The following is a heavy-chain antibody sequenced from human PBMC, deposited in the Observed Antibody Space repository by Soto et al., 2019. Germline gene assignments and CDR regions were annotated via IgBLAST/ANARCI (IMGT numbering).Heavy chain of an antibody. D-gene: IGHD3-22*01. V-gene: IGHV4-31*03. Sequence: TLSLTCTVSGCSSSSGGYYWSWIRQHPGKGLEWIGYIYYSGSTYYNPSLKSRVTISVDTSKNQFSLKLSSVTAADTAVYYCARESRYYDSTASGYGMDVWGQGNTVTVSS. CDR1: GCSSSSGGYY. CDR2: IYYSGST. J-gene: IGHJ6*02. CDR3: ARESRYYDSTASGYGMDV.